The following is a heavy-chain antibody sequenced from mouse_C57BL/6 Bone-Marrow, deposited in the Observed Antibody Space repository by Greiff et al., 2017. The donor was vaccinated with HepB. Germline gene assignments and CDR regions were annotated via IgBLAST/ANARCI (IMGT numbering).Heavy chain of an antibody. J-gene: IGHJ4*01. CDR1: GYTFTSYG. CDR3: SSKYY. V-gene: IGHV1-58*01. CDR2: IYPGNGYT. Sequence: VQLQQSGAELVRPGSSVKMSCKTSGYTFTSYGINWVKQRPGQGLEWIGYIYPGNGYTKYNEKFKGKATLTSDTSSSTAYMQLSSLTSEASALSFCSSKYYWGQRTSVTVSS.